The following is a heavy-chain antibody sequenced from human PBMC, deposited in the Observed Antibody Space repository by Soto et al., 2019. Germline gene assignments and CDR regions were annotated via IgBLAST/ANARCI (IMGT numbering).Heavy chain of an antibody. CDR1: GGSIGNSY. CDR3: ARHSSSWPIFDY. J-gene: IGHJ4*02. Sequence: QVQLQESGPGLVKPSETLSLTCTVSGGSIGNSYWSWIRQSPGQGLEWIGYIYYSGSSNYNPSLTSRVSISVDTSKNQFSLKLSSVTAADTAVYYCARHSSSWPIFDYWGQGTLVIVSS. CDR2: IYYSGSS. V-gene: IGHV4-59*08. D-gene: IGHD6-13*01.